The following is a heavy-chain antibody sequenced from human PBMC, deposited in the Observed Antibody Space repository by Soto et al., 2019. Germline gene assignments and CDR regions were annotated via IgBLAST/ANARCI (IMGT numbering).Heavy chain of an antibody. CDR2: IHPGNGNT. CDR1: GYTFTNYA. V-gene: IGHV1-3*01. Sequence: ASVKVSCKASGYTFTNYAMHWVRQAPGQRLEYMGWIHPGNGNTKYSQKFQDRVTITRDTSISTAYMELSSLRSEDTAVYYCARVRNARAAAGSLDYWGKGPLRTVS. J-gene: IGHJ4*02. CDR3: ARVRNARAAAGSLDY. D-gene: IGHD6-13*01.